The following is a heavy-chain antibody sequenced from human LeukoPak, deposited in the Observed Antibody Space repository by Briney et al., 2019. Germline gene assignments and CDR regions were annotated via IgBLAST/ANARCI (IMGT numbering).Heavy chain of an antibody. CDR2: INHSGST. D-gene: IGHD3-3*01. Sequence: SETLSLTCAVYGGSFSGYYWSWIRQPPGKGLEWIGEINHSGSTNYNPSLKSRVPISVDTSENQFSLKLTSVTAADTAVYYCARGLGIFGVSWFDPWGQGTLVTVSS. J-gene: IGHJ5*02. CDR3: ARGLGIFGVSWFDP. V-gene: IGHV4-34*01. CDR1: GGSFSGYY.